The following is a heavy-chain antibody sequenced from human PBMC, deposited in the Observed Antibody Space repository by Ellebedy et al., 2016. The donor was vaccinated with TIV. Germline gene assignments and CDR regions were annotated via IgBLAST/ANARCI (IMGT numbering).Heavy chain of an antibody. CDR3: TRLAAAGYADY. Sequence: GGSLRLSXTASGFTFADYPMSWFRQAPGKGLEWVSFIRSTAYGGTTEYAASVKGRFTISRDDSKSIAYLQMNSLKTEDTALYYCTRLAAAGYADYWGQGTLVTVSS. CDR2: IRSTAYGGTT. V-gene: IGHV3-49*03. J-gene: IGHJ4*02. CDR1: GFTFADYP. D-gene: IGHD6-13*01.